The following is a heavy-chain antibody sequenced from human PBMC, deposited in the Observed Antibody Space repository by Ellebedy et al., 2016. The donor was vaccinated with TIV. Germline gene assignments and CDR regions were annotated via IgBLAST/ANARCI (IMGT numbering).Heavy chain of an antibody. CDR2: IIPIFGTA. CDR1: GGTFSSYA. CDR3: ARGCGGDCYDAFDI. J-gene: IGHJ3*02. D-gene: IGHD2-21*02. Sequence: SVKVSXXASGGTFSSYAISWVRQAPGQGLEWMGGIIPIFGTANYAQKFQGRVTITADESTSTAYMELSSLRSEDTAVYYCARGCGGDCYDAFDIWGQGTMVTVSS. V-gene: IGHV1-69*13.